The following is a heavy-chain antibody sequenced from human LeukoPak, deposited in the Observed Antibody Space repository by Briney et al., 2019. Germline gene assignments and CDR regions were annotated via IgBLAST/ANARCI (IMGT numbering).Heavy chain of an antibody. J-gene: IGHJ3*02. CDR3: ASLGGKRGATGHDAFDI. D-gene: IGHD1-26*01. CDR1: GFTFSSYS. V-gene: IGHV3-48*04. Sequence: GGSLRLSCAASGFTFSSYSMNWVRQAPGKGLEWVSYISSSSSTIYYADSVKGRFTISRDNAKNSLYLQMNSLRAEDTAVYYCASLGGKRGATGHDAFDIWGQGTMVTVSS. CDR2: ISSSSSTI.